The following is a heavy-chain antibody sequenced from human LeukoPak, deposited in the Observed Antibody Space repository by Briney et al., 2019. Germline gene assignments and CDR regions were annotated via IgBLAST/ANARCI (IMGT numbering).Heavy chain of an antibody. CDR2: IYTGGTT. CDR1: GFTVSSNY. V-gene: IGHV3-53*01. CDR3: ARRLWGEITARPFDY. Sequence: PGGSLRLSCAASGFTVSSNYMNWVRQAPGKGLEWVSVIYTGGTTYYADSVKGRFTISRDNSKNTLFLQMNSLRVEDSAVYYCARRLWGEITARPFDYWGQGTLVTVSS. D-gene: IGHD6-6*01. J-gene: IGHJ4*02.